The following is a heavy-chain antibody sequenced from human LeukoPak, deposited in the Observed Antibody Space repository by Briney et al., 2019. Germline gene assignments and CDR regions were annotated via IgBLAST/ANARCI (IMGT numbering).Heavy chain of an antibody. J-gene: IGHJ4*02. CDR3: SREGSSGYYYFDDY. D-gene: IGHD3-22*01. CDR2: IRSKAYGGTT. CDR1: GFTFGDYA. Sequence: GGSLRLSCTASGFTFGDYAMNWLRQAPGKGLEWVGFIRSKAYGGTTEYAASVKGRFTISRDDSKSIAYLQMNSLKTEDTAVYYCSREGSSGYYYFDDYWGQGTLVTVSS. V-gene: IGHV3-49*03.